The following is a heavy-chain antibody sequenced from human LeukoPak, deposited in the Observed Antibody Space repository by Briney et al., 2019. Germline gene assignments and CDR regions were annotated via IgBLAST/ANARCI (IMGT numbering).Heavy chain of an antibody. CDR2: IYYSGST. CDR3: SSYDQGMDV. V-gene: IGHV4-39*01. D-gene: IGHD5-12*01. CDR1: GGSFSSSSYY. J-gene: IGHJ6*02. Sequence: PSETLSLTCTVSGGSFSSSSYYWGWIRQPPGKGLEWIGSIYYSGSTYYNPSLKSRVTISVDTSMNQFSLKLRSVTAADTAVYYCSSYDQGMDVWGQGTTVTVSS.